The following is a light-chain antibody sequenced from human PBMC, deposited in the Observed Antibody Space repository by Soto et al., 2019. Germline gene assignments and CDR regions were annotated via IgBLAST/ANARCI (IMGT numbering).Light chain of an antibody. J-gene: IGLJ1*01. CDR2: SNN. Sequence: QSVLTQPPPASGTPRQRVTISFSGSSSNVGSNTVNWYQQLPGTAPKLLIYSNNQRPSGVPDRFSGSKSGTSASLAISGLQSGDEADYYCAAWDDSLNAYVFATGTKVTVL. CDR3: AAWDDSLNAYV. V-gene: IGLV1-44*01. CDR1: SSNVGSNT.